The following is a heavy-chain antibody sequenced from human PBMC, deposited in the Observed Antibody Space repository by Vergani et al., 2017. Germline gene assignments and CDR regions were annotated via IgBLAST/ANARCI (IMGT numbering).Heavy chain of an antibody. Sequence: EVQLLESGGGLVQPGGSLRLSCAASGFTFSSYAMSWVRQAPGKGLEWVSGISWNSGSIGYADSVKGRFTISRDNAKNSLYLQMNSLRAEDTALYYCAADWHAFDIWGQGTMVTVSS. J-gene: IGHJ3*02. D-gene: IGHD2-21*01. CDR1: GFTFSSYA. CDR2: ISWNSGSI. CDR3: AADWHAFDI. V-gene: IGHV3-9*01.